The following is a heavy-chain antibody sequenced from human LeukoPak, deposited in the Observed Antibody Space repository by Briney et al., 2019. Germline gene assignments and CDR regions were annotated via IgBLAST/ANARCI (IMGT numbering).Heavy chain of an antibody. J-gene: IGHJ4*02. CDR3: ARDEDPGYSSSWIDY. Sequence: ASVKVSCKASGYTFTSYGISWVRQAPGQGLEWMGWISDYNGNTNYAQKLQGRVTMTTDTSTSTAYMELRSLGSDDTAVYYCARDEDPGYSSSWIDYWGQGTLVTVSS. D-gene: IGHD6-13*01. V-gene: IGHV1-18*01. CDR2: ISDYNGNT. CDR1: GYTFTSYG.